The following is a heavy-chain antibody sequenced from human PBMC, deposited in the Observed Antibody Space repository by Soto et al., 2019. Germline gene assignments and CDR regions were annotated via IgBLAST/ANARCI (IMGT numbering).Heavy chain of an antibody. CDR1: GGTFSSYT. Sequence: QVQLVQSGAEVKKPGSSVKVSCKASGGTFSSYTISWVRQAPGQGLELVGRIIPILGIANYAQKFQGRVTITADKSTITAYMELSSLRSEDTAVYYCARDCSSTSCYSYYYYMDVWGKGTTVTVSS. J-gene: IGHJ6*03. D-gene: IGHD2-2*02. V-gene: IGHV1-69*08. CDR3: ARDCSSTSCYSYYYYMDV. CDR2: IIPILGIA.